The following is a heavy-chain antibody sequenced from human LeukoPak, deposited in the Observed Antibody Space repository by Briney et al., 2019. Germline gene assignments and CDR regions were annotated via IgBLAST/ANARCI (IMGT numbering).Heavy chain of an antibody. CDR3: AREGITSGVNLDY. Sequence: GGSLRLSCAASGFTFSSYSMHWVRQAPGKGLEGVSSISSSSSYIYYADSVKGRFTISRDNAKNSLYLQMNSLRAEDTAVYYCAREGITSGVNLDYWGQGILVTVSS. V-gene: IGHV3-21*01. D-gene: IGHD1-14*01. CDR2: ISSSSSYI. CDR1: GFTFSSYS. J-gene: IGHJ4*02.